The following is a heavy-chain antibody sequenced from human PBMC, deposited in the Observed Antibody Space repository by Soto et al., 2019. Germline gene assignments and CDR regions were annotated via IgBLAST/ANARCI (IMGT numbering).Heavy chain of an antibody. CDR3: ATGQYYYDSSGYYYS. D-gene: IGHD3-22*01. Sequence: QVQLVESGGGLVKPGGSLRLSCAASGFTFSNYYMSWIRQAPGKGLELVSYISSSSSYTNYADSVNGRFTISRDNTKNSLYLQMNSLRAEDTAVYYCATGQYYYDSSGYYYSWGQGTLVTVSS. CDR2: ISSSSSYT. J-gene: IGHJ4*02. V-gene: IGHV3-11*05. CDR1: GFTFSNYY.